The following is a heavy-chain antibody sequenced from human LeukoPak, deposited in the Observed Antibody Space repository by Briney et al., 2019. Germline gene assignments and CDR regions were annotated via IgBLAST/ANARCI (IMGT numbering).Heavy chain of an antibody. CDR3: ARRGSSSWYGHLLSKNWFDP. CDR1: GGSFSGYY. J-gene: IGHJ5*02. D-gene: IGHD6-13*01. CDR2: INHSGST. V-gene: IGHV4-34*01. Sequence: SETLSLTCAVYGGSFSGYYWSWIRQPPGKGLEWIGEINHSGSTNYNPSLKSRVTISVDTSKNQFSLKLSSVTAADTAVYYCARRGSSSWYGHLLSKNWFDPWGQGTLVTVSS.